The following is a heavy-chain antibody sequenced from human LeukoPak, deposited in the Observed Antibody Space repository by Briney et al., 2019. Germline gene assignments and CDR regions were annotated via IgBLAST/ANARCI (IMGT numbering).Heavy chain of an antibody. D-gene: IGHD1-1*01. Sequence: GGSLRLSCAASGFTFSTYSMNWVRQAPGKGLEWVSSISSSSGYIYYADSVKGRFTISRDNAKNSLFLQINSLRAEDTAVYYCARDRLLEDREYNYYFYMDVWGKGTTVTVSS. CDR1: GFTFSTYS. V-gene: IGHV3-21*01. CDR2: ISSSSGYI. CDR3: ARDRLLEDREYNYYFYMDV. J-gene: IGHJ6*03.